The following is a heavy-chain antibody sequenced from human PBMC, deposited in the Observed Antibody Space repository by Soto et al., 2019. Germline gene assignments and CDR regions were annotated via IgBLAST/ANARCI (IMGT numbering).Heavy chain of an antibody. CDR3: ARGKLSDYVWGSYSYRFDY. V-gene: IGHV4-34*01. CDR1: GGSFNGYY. CDR2: INHSGST. J-gene: IGHJ4*02. Sequence: SETLSLTCAVYGGSFNGYYWSWIRQPPGKGPEWIGEINHSGSTNYNQSLQSRVTISVDTSKNQFSLKLSSVSAADTAVYYCARGKLSDYVWGSYSYRFDYWGQGTVVTVSS. D-gene: IGHD3-16*02.